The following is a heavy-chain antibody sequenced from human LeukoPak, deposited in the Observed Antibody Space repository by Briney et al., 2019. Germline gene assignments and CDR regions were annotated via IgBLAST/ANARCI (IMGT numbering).Heavy chain of an antibody. V-gene: IGHV4-4*07. CDR1: GGSISSYY. J-gene: IGHJ4*02. Sequence: SETLSLTCTVSGGSISSYYWSWIRQPAGKGLEWIGRIYTSGSTNYNPSLKSRVTISVDTSKNQFSLKLSSVTAADTAVYYCARGGRGYCSGGSCYPGGYFDYWGQGTLVTVSS. CDR3: ARGGRGYCSGGSCYPGGYFDY. CDR2: IYTSGST. D-gene: IGHD2-15*01.